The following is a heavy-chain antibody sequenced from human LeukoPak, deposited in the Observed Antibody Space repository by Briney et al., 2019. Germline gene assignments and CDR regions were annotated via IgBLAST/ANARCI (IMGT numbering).Heavy chain of an antibody. CDR1: GLTFSNAW. CDR3: TKVGVYYYDA. J-gene: IGHJ4*02. Sequence: GGSLRLSCTASGLTFSNAWMTWVRQVPGKGLEWVGRIRSMSAGGTVDYAAPVQGRFTISRDDSKNTVYLHMNSVRIEDTAIYYCTKVGVYYYDAWGQGTLVTVSS. CDR2: IRSMSAGGTV. V-gene: IGHV3-15*01. D-gene: IGHD2-8*01.